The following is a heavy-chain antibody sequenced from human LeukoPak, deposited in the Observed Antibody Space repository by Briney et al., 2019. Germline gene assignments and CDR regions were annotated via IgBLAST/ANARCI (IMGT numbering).Heavy chain of an antibody. CDR3: AREGSSGWYSLLKYYFDY. CDR1: GFIFSSYA. J-gene: IGHJ4*02. CDR2: IKQDGSEK. Sequence: GGSLRLSCAASGFIFSSYAMSWVRQAPGKGLEWVANIKQDGSEKYYVDSVKGRFTISRDNAKNSLYLQMNSLRAEDTAVYYCAREGSSGWYSLLKYYFDYWGQGTLVTVSS. V-gene: IGHV3-7*01. D-gene: IGHD6-19*01.